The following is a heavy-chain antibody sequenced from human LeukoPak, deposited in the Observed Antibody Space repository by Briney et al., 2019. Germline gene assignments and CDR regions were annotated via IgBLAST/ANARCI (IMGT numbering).Heavy chain of an antibody. Sequence: SETLSLTCTVSGDSISNGNWWNWVRLPPGKGLDWIGEISHVGSTKYSPSLKDRVTISKDNSKNQFSLKLNSVTAADTATYYCTRSSGWWSLDYWGQGALVTVSS. V-gene: IGHV4-4*02. J-gene: IGHJ4*02. CDR1: GDSISNGNW. CDR2: ISHVGST. D-gene: IGHD6-13*01. CDR3: TRSSGWWSLDY.